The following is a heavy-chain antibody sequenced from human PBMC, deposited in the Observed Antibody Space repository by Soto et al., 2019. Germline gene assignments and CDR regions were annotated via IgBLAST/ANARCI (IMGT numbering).Heavy chain of an antibody. Sequence: GASVKVSCKASGGTFSSYAISWVRQAPGQGLEWMGGIIPIFGTANYAQKFQGRVTITADESTSTAYMELSSLRSEDTAVYYCARDFVSQLGIVGATRFDYWGQGTLVTVSS. CDR2: IIPIFGTA. J-gene: IGHJ4*02. D-gene: IGHD1-26*01. V-gene: IGHV1-69*13. CDR1: GGTFSSYA. CDR3: ARDFVSQLGIVGATRFDY.